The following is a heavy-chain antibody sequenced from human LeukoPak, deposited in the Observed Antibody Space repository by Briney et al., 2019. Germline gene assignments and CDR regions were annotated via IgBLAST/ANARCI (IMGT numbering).Heavy chain of an antibody. CDR3: ARGSSLGYFDL. D-gene: IGHD2-15*01. CDR1: GGSFSGYY. V-gene: IGHV4-34*01. J-gene: IGHJ2*01. CDR2: INHSGST. Sequence: SETLSLTCAVYGGSFSGYYWSWIRQPPGKGLEWIGEINHSGSTNYNPSLKSRVTMSVDTSKNQFSLKLSSVTAADTAVYYCARGSSLGYFDLWGRGTLVTVSS.